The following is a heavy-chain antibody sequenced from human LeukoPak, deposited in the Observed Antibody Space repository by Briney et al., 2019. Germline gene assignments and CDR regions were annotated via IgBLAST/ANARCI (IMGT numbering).Heavy chain of an antibody. CDR2: ISNNGGYT. V-gene: IGHV3-23*01. CDR1: GFTFSSSA. Sequence: GGSLRLSCAASGFTFSSSAMSWVRQAPGKGLEWVSAISNNGGYTYYADSVQGRFTISRDNSKSTLCLQMNSLRAEDTAVYCCAKQLGYCSDGSCYFPYWGQGTLVTVSS. J-gene: IGHJ4*02. D-gene: IGHD2-15*01. CDR3: AKQLGYCSDGSCYFPY.